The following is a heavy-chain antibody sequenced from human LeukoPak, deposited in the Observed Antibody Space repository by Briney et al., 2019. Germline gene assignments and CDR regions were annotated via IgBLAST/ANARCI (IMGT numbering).Heavy chain of an antibody. CDR3: ARDLTLTGAFDI. CDR1: RGSVTTYS. J-gene: IGHJ3*02. Sequence: SETLSLTCTVSRGSVTTYSWSWIRQPAGKGLEWTGRLSGSGDTNFNPSLKTRVTMSADESKNQFSLHLRSVTAADTAVYFCARDLTLTGAFDIWGQGTVVTVSS. D-gene: IGHD3-16*01. V-gene: IGHV4-4*07. CDR2: LSGSGDT.